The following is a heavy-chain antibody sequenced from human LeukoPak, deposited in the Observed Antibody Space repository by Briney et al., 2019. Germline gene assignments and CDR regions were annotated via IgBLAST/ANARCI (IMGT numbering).Heavy chain of an antibody. Sequence: GESLKISCKGSGYSLTSYWIGWVRQMPGKGLEWMGIIYPGDSDTRYSPSFQGQVTISADKSISTAYLQWSSLKASDTAMYYCARQGAAAGDWFDPWGQGTLVTVSS. CDR2: IYPGDSDT. CDR1: GYSLTSYW. D-gene: IGHD6-13*01. J-gene: IGHJ5*02. CDR3: ARQGAAAGDWFDP. V-gene: IGHV5-51*01.